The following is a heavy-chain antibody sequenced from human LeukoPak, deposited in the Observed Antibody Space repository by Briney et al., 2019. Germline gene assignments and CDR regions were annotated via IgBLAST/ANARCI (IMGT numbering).Heavy chain of an antibody. J-gene: IGHJ6*02. D-gene: IGHD3-16*02. Sequence: SETLSLTCTVSGGSISSYYWSWIRQPPGKGLEWIEYIYYSGSTNYNPSLKSRVTISVDTSKNQFSLKLSSVTAADTAVYYCARDFPPSVVWGSYRFPPSYGMDVWGQGTTVTVSS. CDR3: ARDFPPSVVWGSYRFPPSYGMDV. CDR2: IYYSGST. CDR1: GGSISSYY. V-gene: IGHV4-59*01.